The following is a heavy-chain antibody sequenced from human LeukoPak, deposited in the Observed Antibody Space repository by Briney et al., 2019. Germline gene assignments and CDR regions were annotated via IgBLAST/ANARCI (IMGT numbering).Heavy chain of an antibody. CDR1: GGSISSSSYY. V-gene: IGHV4-39*01. D-gene: IGHD3-10*01. CDR2: IYYSGST. Sequence: KPSETLSLTCTVSGGSISSSSYYWGWIRQPPGKGLEWIGSIYYSGSTYYNPSLKSRVTISVDTSKNQFSLKLSSVTAADTAVYYCARHVIEFRDLYGSGSYFDYWGQGTLVTVSS. J-gene: IGHJ4*02. CDR3: ARHVIEFRDLYGSGSYFDY.